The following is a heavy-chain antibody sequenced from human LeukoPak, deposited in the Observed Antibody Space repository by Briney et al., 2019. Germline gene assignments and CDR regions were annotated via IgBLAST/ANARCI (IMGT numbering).Heavy chain of an antibody. CDR3: ARHTIDSEIAAYDY. V-gene: IGHV5-51*01. D-gene: IGHD2-15*01. CDR2: IYPGDSDT. Sequence: GEPLKISCKGSGYSFTSYWIGWVRQMPGRGLEWMGIIYPGDSDTRYSPSFQGQVTISADKSISTAYLQWSSLKASDTAMYYCARHTIDSEIAAYDYWGQGTLVTVSS. J-gene: IGHJ4*02. CDR1: GYSFTSYW.